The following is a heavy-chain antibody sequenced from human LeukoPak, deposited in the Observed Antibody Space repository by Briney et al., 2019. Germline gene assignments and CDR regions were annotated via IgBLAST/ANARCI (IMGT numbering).Heavy chain of an antibody. CDR3: ARTHTAMVRPFDY. CDR1: GYTFPSYG. V-gene: IGHV1-18*01. D-gene: IGHD5-18*01. J-gene: IGHJ4*02. Sequence: ASVKVSCKASGYTFPSYGISWVQQAPGQGREGLGWISAYNGNTNYAQNLQGRVTMTTDTSTSTAYMELRSLRSDDTAVYYCARTHTAMVRPFDYWGQGTLVTVSS. CDR2: ISAYNGNT.